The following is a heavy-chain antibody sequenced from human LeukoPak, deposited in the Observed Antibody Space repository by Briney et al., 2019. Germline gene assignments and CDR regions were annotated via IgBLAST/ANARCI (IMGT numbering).Heavy chain of an antibody. J-gene: IGHJ4*02. CDR3: AKFLAGSRYYFDY. Sequence: GGSLRLSCTASGFTVTNYWLDWVRQAPGKGLVWVSHINGDGRTTTYADSVKGRFTISRDNSKNTLYLQMNSLRAEDTAVYYCAKFLAGSRYYFDYWGQGTLVTVSS. CDR2: INGDGRTT. V-gene: IGHV3-74*01. D-gene: IGHD3-10*01. CDR1: GFTVTNYW.